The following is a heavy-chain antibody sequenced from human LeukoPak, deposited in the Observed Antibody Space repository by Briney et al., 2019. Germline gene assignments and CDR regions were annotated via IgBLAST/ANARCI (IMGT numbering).Heavy chain of an antibody. Sequence: GGSLRLSCAASGFTFSSYWMSWVRQAPGKGLEWVANIKQDGSEKYYVDSVKGRFTISRDNAKNSLYLQMNSLRAEDTAVYYCARVATVRGVIEDYFDYSGQGTLVTVSS. J-gene: IGHJ4*02. CDR1: GFTFSSYW. V-gene: IGHV3-7*01. CDR2: IKQDGSEK. D-gene: IGHD3-10*01. CDR3: ARVATVRGVIEDYFDY.